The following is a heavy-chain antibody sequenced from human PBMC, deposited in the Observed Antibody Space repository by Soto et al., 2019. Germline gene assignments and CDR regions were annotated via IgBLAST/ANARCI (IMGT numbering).Heavy chain of an antibody. CDR2: ISAYNGDT. J-gene: IGHJ4*02. Sequence: XSVKVSCKTSGYTFTSHGIIWVRWAPGRGLEWMGWISAYNGDTKYAQRVQDRVSMTTDTSTATAYIELRSLRFDDTAIYFCARHNWQPDYLEGFDLWGQGTPVTVSS. CDR1: GYTFTSHG. D-gene: IGHD1-20*01. V-gene: IGHV1-18*04. CDR3: ARHNWQPDYLEGFDL.